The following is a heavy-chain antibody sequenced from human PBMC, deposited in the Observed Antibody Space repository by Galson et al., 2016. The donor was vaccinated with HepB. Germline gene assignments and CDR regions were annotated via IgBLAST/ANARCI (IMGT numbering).Heavy chain of an antibody. D-gene: IGHD4/OR15-4a*01. Sequence: QSGAEVKQPGESLRISCKGSGYNFIDYWIAWVRQMPGKGLEWMGIIYPGDSDTRYSPSFQGQVTISADKSVSTAYLQWSSLKASDTAMYFCARRGGATYGDWGQGTLVTVSS. CDR3: ARRGGATYGD. J-gene: IGHJ4*02. CDR1: GYNFIDYW. CDR2: IYPGDSDT. V-gene: IGHV5-51*03.